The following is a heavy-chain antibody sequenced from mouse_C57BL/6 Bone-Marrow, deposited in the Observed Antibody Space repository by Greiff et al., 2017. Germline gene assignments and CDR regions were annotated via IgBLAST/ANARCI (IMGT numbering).Heavy chain of an antibody. CDR2: INPNNGGT. J-gene: IGHJ4*01. V-gene: IGHV1-18*01. D-gene: IGHD2-5*01. Sequence: VQLQQSGPELVKPGASVKIPCKASGYTFTDYNMDWVKQSHGKSLEWIGDINPNNGGTIYNQKFKGKATLTVDKSSSTAYMELRRLTSEDTAVYYCARHYSNYGYYAMDYWGQGTSVTVSS. CDR1: GYTFTDYN. CDR3: ARHYSNYGYYAMDY.